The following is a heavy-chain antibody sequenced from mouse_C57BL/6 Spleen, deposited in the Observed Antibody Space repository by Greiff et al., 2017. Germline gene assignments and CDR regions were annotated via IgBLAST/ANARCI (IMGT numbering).Heavy chain of an antibody. Sequence: EVQVVESGGGLVKPGGSLKLSCAASGFTFSSYAMSWVRQTPEKRLEWVATISDGGSYTYYPDNVKGRFTISRDNAKNNLYLQMSHLKSEDTAMYYCAREGLTTVVAPFDYWGQGTTLTVSS. CDR3: AREGLTTVVAPFDY. J-gene: IGHJ2*01. CDR1: GFTFSSYA. V-gene: IGHV5-4*01. CDR2: ISDGGSYT. D-gene: IGHD1-1*01.